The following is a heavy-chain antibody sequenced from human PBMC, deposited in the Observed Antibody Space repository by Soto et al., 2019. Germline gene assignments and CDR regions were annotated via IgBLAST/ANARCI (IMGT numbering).Heavy chain of an antibody. D-gene: IGHD1-26*01. CDR3: AKGGAIVAAGTRVYLYNAMDV. CDR1: GYTFTGYY. V-gene: IGHV1-2*02. J-gene: IGHJ6*02. Sequence: ASVKVSCKASGYTFTGYYVHWVRQAPGQGLEWMGWINPNSGDTYLAQRFQGRVTMNRDTSIGTAYVELRGLTSDDTAEYYCAKGGAIVAAGTRVYLYNAMDVWGQGTTVTVSS. CDR2: INPNSGDT.